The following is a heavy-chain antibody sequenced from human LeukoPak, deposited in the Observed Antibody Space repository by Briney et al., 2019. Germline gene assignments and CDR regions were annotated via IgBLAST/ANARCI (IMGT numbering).Heavy chain of an antibody. Sequence: ASVKVSCKVSGYTLTELSMHWVRQAPGKGLEWMGGFDPEDGETIYAQKFQGRVTMTEDTSTDTAYMELSSLRSEDTAVYYCATEDHGDTTYLGSDAFQIWGQGTMVTVSS. CDR1: GYTLTELS. D-gene: IGHD4-17*01. CDR3: ATEDHGDTTYLGSDAFQI. J-gene: IGHJ3*02. V-gene: IGHV1-24*01. CDR2: FDPEDGET.